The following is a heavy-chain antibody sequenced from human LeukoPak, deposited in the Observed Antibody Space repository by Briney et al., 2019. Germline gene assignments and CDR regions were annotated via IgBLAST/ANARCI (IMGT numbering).Heavy chain of an antibody. D-gene: IGHD3-22*01. Sequence: GGSLRLSCAASGFTFSHAWMSWVRQAPGKGLELVARIKNKPDGGTSDYTAPVKGRFTISRDDSKSTLYLQMNSLKTEDTAVYYCAREAGGYYYDSSGPFDYWGQGTLVTVSS. V-gene: IGHV3-15*01. J-gene: IGHJ4*02. CDR3: AREAGGYYYDSSGPFDY. CDR1: GFTFSHAW. CDR2: IKNKPDGGTS.